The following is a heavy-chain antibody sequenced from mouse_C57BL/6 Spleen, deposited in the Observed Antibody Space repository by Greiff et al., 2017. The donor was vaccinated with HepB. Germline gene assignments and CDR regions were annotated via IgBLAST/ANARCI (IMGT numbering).Heavy chain of an antibody. D-gene: IGHD1-1*01. CDR2: ISRGSGNT. Sequence: QVQLQQSGAELARPGASLKLSCKASGYTFTSYGITWVQQSTGQGLEWIGDISRGSGNTYYNDRFKGRATLTADKSSSTAYMELSSLKSEDPAVYFCARGETTVVRYRYFGVWGTGATVTAAS. CDR3: ARGETTVVRYRYFGV. CDR1: GYTFTSYG. J-gene: IGHJ1*03. V-gene: IGHV1-81*01.